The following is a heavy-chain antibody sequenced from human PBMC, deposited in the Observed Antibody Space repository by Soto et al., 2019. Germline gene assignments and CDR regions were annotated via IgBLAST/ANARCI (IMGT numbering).Heavy chain of an antibody. CDR2: INADNGNT. D-gene: IGHD6-19*01. Sequence: QVQLVQSGAEAKKPGASVKVSCKASGYTFTSYAMHWVRQAPGQRLEWMGWINADNGNTKYSQKFQGRVTITRDTSESTAYMELIGLRSEGTAVYDCASGGAVAADFDYWGQGTLVTVSS. J-gene: IGHJ4*02. V-gene: IGHV1-3*01. CDR3: ASGGAVAADFDY. CDR1: GYTFTSYA.